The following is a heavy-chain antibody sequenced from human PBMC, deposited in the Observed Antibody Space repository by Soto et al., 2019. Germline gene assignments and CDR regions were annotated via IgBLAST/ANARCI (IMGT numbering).Heavy chain of an antibody. D-gene: IGHD4-17*01. CDR3: ARDEDYEANAIDL. CDR2: IWNDGSKQ. J-gene: IGHJ5*02. V-gene: IGHV3-33*01. Sequence: QVQLVESGGGVVQPGRSLRLSCVASGFTFSRYGMHWVRQAPGKGLEWVAVIWNDGSKQVYDDSVKGRFTISRDNSNNTLYLEMDSLRDEDTSVYDCARDEDYEANAIDLCGQGTLFTVSS. CDR1: GFTFSRYG.